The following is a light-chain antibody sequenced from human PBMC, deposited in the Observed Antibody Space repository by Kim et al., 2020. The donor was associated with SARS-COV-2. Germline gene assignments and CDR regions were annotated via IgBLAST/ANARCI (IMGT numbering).Light chain of an antibody. CDR2: AAS. Sequence: AIQMTQSPPSLSASVGDRVNITCRASQGIRNELGWYQQKPGKAPKLLIYAASSLQSGVPSRFSGSGSGTDFTLTISSLQPEDFATYYCLQDYNYVWTFCQGTKVDIK. CDR3: LQDYNYVWT. V-gene: IGKV1-6*01. J-gene: IGKJ1*01. CDR1: QGIRNE.